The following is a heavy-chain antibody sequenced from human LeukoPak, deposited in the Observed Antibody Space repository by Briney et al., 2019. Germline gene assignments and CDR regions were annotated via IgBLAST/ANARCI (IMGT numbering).Heavy chain of an antibody. CDR2: ITPIFGTA. V-gene: IGHV1-69*01. Sequence: ASVKVSCKASGGTFSSYAISWVRQAPGPGLEWMGGITPIFGTANYAQKFQGRVTITADESTSTAYMELSSLRSEDTAVYYCARDCSSTSCYTSWNLFDYWGQGTLVTVSS. CDR1: GGTFSSYA. J-gene: IGHJ4*02. CDR3: ARDCSSTSCYTSWNLFDY. D-gene: IGHD2-2*02.